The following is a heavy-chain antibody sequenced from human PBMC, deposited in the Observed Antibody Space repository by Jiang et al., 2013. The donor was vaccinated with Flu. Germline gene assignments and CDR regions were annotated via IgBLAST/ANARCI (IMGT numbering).Heavy chain of an antibody. CDR3: ARVQDSSGAVFDL. J-gene: IGHJ2*01. CDR2: VNHSGST. CDR1: Y. V-gene: IGHV4-34*01. Sequence: YWSWIRQPPGRGWSGLGKVNHSGSTNYNPSLKSRVTISVDTSKNQFSLKLSSVTAADTAVYYCARVQDSSGAVFDLWSRGTLVTVSS. D-gene: IGHD3-22*01.